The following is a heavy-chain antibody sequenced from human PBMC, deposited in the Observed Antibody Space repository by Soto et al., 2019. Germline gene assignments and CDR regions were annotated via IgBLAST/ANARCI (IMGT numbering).Heavy chain of an antibody. CDR1: GFTFSSYA. CDR2: ISGSGGST. D-gene: IGHD3-22*01. V-gene: IGHV3-23*01. Sequence: PGGSLRLSCAASGFTFSSYAMSWVRQAPGKGLEWVSAISGSGGSTYYADSVKGRFTISRDNSKNTLYLQMNSLRAEDTAVYYCAKDLGPYYYDSSGYYGYWGQGTLVTVSS. CDR3: AKDLGPYYYDSSGYYGY. J-gene: IGHJ4*02.